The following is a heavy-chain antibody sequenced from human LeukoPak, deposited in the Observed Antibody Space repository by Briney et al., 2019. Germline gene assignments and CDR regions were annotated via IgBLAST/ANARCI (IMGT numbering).Heavy chain of an antibody. CDR2: IYPGDSDT. Sequence: GESLKISCKGSGYSFTTYWIGWVRQMPGKGLEWMGIIYPGDSDTRYSPSFQGQVTISADKSISTAYMQWSSLKASDSAIYYCARQVVVAAGVDHWGQGTLVTVSS. J-gene: IGHJ4*02. D-gene: IGHD2-15*01. CDR1: GYSFTTYW. CDR3: ARQVVVAAGVDH. V-gene: IGHV5-51*01.